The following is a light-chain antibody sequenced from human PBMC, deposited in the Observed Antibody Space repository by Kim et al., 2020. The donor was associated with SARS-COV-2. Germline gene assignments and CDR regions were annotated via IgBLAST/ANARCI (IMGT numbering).Light chain of an antibody. CDR2: KAS. V-gene: IGKV1-5*03. Sequence: DIQMTQSPSTLSPSVGDRVTITCRASQSISSWLAWYQQKPGKAPNLLIYKASSLETGVPSRFSGSGSGTEFTLTISSLQSDDFATYYCQQYVTYPITFGGGTKVDIK. CDR3: QQYVTYPIT. J-gene: IGKJ4*01. CDR1: QSISSW.